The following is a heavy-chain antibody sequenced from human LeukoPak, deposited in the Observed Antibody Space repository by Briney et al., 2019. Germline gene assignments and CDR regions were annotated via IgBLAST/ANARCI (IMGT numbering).Heavy chain of an antibody. J-gene: IGHJ6*03. CDR2: ISYDGSNK. CDR3: ARETHDSSGAYYYYYYMDV. CDR1: GFTFSSYA. Sequence: PGGSLRLSCAASGFTFSSYAMHWVRQAPGKGLEWVAVISYDGSNKYYADSVKGRFTISRDNSKNTLYLQMNSLRAEDTAVYDCARETHDSSGAYYYYYYMDVWGKGTTVTVSS. V-gene: IGHV3-30*01. D-gene: IGHD3-22*01.